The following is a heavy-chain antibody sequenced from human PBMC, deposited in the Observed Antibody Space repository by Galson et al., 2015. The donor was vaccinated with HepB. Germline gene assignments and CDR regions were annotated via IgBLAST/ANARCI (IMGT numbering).Heavy chain of an antibody. J-gene: IGHJ2*01. Sequence: ETLSLTCTVSGGSISSSNYYWGWIRQPPGKGLEWIASIYYSGGTYYNPSLKSRVTISVDTSENQFSLKLTSVTAADTAVYYCARLGVRVSYFDLWGRGTLVPVSS. CDR3: ARLGVRVSYFDL. V-gene: IGHV4-39*01. CDR2: IYYSGGT. D-gene: IGHD3-10*01. CDR1: GGSISSSNYY.